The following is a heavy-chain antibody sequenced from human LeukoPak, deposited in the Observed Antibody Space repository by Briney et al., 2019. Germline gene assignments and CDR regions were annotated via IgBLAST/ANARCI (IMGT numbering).Heavy chain of an antibody. CDR1: GFTFSSYA. V-gene: IGHV3-23*01. D-gene: IGHD4-11*01. J-gene: IGHJ4*02. CDR2: ISGSGGST. CDR3: AKEYGYSKNAPFDY. Sequence: GGSLRLSCAASGFTFSSYAMSWVRQAPGKGLEWVSTISGSGGSTYHADSVKGRFTISRDNSKNTVYLQMNSLRAGDTAVYYCAKEYGYSKNAPFDYWGQGTLVTVSS.